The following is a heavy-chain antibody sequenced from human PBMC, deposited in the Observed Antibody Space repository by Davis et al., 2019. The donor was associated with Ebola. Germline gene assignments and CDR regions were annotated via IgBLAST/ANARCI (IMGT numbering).Heavy chain of an antibody. Sequence: GSLRLSCTVSRGSISSNSYYWAWIRQPPGKGLEWIGSIYYRGSTYYNPSLQSRVTISVDTSKNQFSLKLSSVTAADTAVYYCARQGPGYCSGGSCYWGDYFDYWGQGTLVTVSS. J-gene: IGHJ4*02. V-gene: IGHV4-39*07. CDR1: RGSISSNSYY. D-gene: IGHD2-15*01. CDR3: ARQGPGYCSGGSCYWGDYFDY. CDR2: IYYRGST.